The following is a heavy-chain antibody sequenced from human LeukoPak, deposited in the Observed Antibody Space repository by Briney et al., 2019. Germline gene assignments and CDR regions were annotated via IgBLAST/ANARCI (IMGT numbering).Heavy chain of an antibody. D-gene: IGHD6-13*01. CDR2: ISYDGSNK. CDR3: AKIPVAAAGTLSFDY. J-gene: IGHJ4*02. Sequence: GGSLRLSCAASGFTFSSYGMHWVRQAPGKGLEWVAVISYDGSNKYYADSVKGRFTISRDNSKNTLYLQMNSLRAEDTAVYYCAKIPVAAAGTLSFDYWGQGTLVTVSS. V-gene: IGHV3-30*18. CDR1: GFTFSSYG.